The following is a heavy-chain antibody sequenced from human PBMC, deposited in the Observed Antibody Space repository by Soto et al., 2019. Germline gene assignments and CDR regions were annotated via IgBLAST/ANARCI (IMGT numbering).Heavy chain of an antibody. CDR3: ARDLGGWPDY. CDR1: GFTFSRNA. Sequence: GGSLRLSCAASGFTFSRNAMYWVRQAPGKGLEYVSAISSKGDCTYYANSVKGRFTISRDNSKNTLFLQMGSLRAEDMALYYCARDLGGWPDYWGQGTLVTVSS. V-gene: IGHV3-64*01. J-gene: IGHJ4*02. CDR2: ISSKGDCT. D-gene: IGHD2-15*01.